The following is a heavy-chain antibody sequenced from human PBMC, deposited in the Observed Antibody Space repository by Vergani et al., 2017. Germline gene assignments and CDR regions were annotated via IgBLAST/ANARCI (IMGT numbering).Heavy chain of an antibody. D-gene: IGHD1-26*01. V-gene: IGHV1-69*01. CDR2: IIPIFGTA. Sequence: QVQLVQSGAEVKKPGSSVKVSCKASGGTFSSYAISWVRQAPGQGLEWMGGIIPIFGTANYAQEFQGRVTITADESTSTAYMELSSLRSDDTAVYYCARDSKCAWELPGDFDYWGQGTLVTVSS. CDR1: GGTFSSYA. J-gene: IGHJ4*02. CDR3: ARDSKCAWELPGDFDY.